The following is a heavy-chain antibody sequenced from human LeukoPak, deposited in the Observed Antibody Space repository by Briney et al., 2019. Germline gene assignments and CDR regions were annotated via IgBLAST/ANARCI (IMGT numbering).Heavy chain of an antibody. CDR2: IYPGDSDT. Sequence: GESLKISCKGSGYSFTSYWIGWVRQMPGKGLEWMGIIYPGDSDTRYSPPFQGQVTISADKSISTAYLQWSSLKASDTAMYYCARQPARGYSYGFLRSYYYYGMDVWGQGTTVTVSS. CDR1: GYSFTSYW. J-gene: IGHJ6*02. D-gene: IGHD5-18*01. V-gene: IGHV5-51*01. CDR3: ARQPARGYSYGFLRSYYYYGMDV.